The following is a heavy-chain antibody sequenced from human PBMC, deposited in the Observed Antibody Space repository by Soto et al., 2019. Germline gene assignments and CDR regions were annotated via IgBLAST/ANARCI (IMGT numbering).Heavy chain of an antibody. CDR3: ARAHTGVGIVATTMYWFDP. V-gene: IGHV1-8*01. Sequence: QVQLVQSGAEVKKPGASVKVSCKASGYTFTSYDINWVRQATGQGLEWMGWMNPNSGNTGYAQKFQGRVTMTRNTSISTAYMELSSLRSEDTAVYYSARAHTGVGIVATTMYWFDPWGQGTLVTVSS. D-gene: IGHD5-12*01. CDR1: GYTFTSYD. J-gene: IGHJ5*02. CDR2: MNPNSGNT.